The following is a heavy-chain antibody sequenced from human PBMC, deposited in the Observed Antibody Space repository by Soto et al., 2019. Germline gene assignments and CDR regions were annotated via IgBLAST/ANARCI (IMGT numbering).Heavy chain of an antibody. CDR2: IYNSGRT. CDR3: ARDALGAFDL. V-gene: IGHV4-59*01. CDR1: GGSISSYY. Sequence: PSETLSLTXTVSGGSISSYYWSWFRQPPGKGLEWIGYIYNSGRTNYNPSLKSRVTISVDTSKNQLSLKVSSVTAADTAVYYCARDALGAFDLWGQGTMVTVSS. J-gene: IGHJ3*01.